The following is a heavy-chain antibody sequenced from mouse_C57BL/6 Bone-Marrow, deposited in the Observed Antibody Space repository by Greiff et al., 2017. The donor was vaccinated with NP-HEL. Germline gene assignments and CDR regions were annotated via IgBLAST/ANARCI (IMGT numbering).Heavy chain of an antibody. V-gene: IGHV1-4*01. J-gene: IGHJ3*01. Sequence: VQLQQSGAELARPGASVKMSCKASGYTFTSYTMHWVKQRPGQGLEWIGYINPSSGYTKYNQKFKDKATLTADKSSSTAYMQLSSLTSEYSAVYYCARSYYYGSSDGAYWGQGTLVTVSA. CDR3: ARSYYYGSSDGAY. D-gene: IGHD1-1*01. CDR1: GYTFTSYT. CDR2: INPSSGYT.